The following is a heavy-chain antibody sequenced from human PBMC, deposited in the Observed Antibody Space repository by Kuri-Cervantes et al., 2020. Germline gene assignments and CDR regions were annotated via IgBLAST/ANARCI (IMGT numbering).Heavy chain of an antibody. V-gene: IGHV1-69*13. J-gene: IGHJ6*02. CDR2: IIPIFGTT. Sequence: SVKVSCKASGGTFSRYAISWVRQAPGQGLEWMGGIIPIFGTTNYAQKFQGRVTITADESTSTAYMELSSLRSEDTAVYYCVRETGRYLDWVLAPYGMDVWGQGTTVTVSS. D-gene: IGHD3-9*01. CDR3: VRETGRYLDWVLAPYGMDV. CDR1: GGTFSRYA.